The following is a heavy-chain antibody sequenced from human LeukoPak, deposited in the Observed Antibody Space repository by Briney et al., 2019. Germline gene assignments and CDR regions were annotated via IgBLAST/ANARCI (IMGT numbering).Heavy chain of an antibody. CDR2: IWYDGSNK. CDR3: AKGPRGSTTRPGYVGY. J-gene: IGHJ4*02. D-gene: IGHD2-2*01. Sequence: GGSLRLSCAASGFTFSSYGMHWVRQAPGKGLEWVAVIWYDGSNKYYADSVKGRFTISRDNSKNTLYLQMNSLRAEDTAVYYCAKGPRGSTTRPGYVGYWGQGTLVTVSS. V-gene: IGHV3-33*06. CDR1: GFTFSSYG.